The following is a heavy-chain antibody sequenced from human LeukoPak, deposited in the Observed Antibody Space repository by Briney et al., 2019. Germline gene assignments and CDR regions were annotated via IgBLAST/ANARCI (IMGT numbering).Heavy chain of an antibody. CDR2: ISSSSSNI. Sequence: GGSLRLSCAASGFTFTSYNMNWVRQAPGKGLEWVSSISSSSSNIYYADSVKGRFTISRDNAKNSLYLQMNSLRVEDTAVYYCARCTTGRTFGSLREIKRSREIDYWGQGTLVTVSS. CDR3: ARCTTGRTFGSLREIKRSREIDY. J-gene: IGHJ4*02. V-gene: IGHV3-21*01. D-gene: IGHD1-1*01. CDR1: GFTFTSYN.